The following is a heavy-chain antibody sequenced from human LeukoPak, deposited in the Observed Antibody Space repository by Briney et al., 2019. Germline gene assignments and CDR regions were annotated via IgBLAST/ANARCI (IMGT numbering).Heavy chain of an antibody. V-gene: IGHV3-23*01. CDR3: AKEMAYDFWSGQLDY. CDR1: GFTFSRYA. Sequence: GGSLRLSCAASGFTFSRYAINWVRQAPGKGLECVSGMSGRGDRTYYADSVKGRFTISRDSSKSTQYLQMNSLRAEDTAVYFCAKEMAYDFWSGQLDYWGQGTLVTVSS. D-gene: IGHD3-3*01. CDR2: MSGRGDRT. J-gene: IGHJ4*02.